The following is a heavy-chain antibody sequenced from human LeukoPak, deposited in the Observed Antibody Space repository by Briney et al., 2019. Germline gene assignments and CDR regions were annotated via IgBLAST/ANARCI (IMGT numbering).Heavy chain of an antibody. Sequence: SETLSLTCTVSGGSISSSSYYWGWIRQPPGKGLEWIGSIYYSGSTYYNPSLKSRVTISVDTSKNQFSLKLSSVTAADTAVYYCARCMQVPLADYWGQGTLVTVSS. CDR2: IYYSGST. J-gene: IGHJ4*02. V-gene: IGHV4-39*01. D-gene: IGHD2-8*01. CDR1: GGSISSSSYY. CDR3: ARCMQVPLADY.